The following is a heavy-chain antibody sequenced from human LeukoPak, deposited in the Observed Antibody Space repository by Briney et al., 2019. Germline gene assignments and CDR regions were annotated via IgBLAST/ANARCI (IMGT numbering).Heavy chain of an antibody. J-gene: IGHJ6*03. Sequence: GGSLRLSCAASGFTFEDHGMSWVRQGPGKGLEWVSGINWNGGSTGYADSVKGRFTISRDNAKNSLYLQMNSLGAEDTALYYCARGKYPDNDDYMDVWGKGTTVTVSS. V-gene: IGHV3-20*04. CDR3: ARGKYPDNDDYMDV. CDR2: INWNGGST. D-gene: IGHD1-1*01. CDR1: GFTFEDHG.